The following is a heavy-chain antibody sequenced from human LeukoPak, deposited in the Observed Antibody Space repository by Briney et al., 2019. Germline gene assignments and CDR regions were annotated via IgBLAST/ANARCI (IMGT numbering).Heavy chain of an antibody. CDR2: INPNSGGT. CDR1: GYTFTGYY. V-gene: IGHV1-2*02. Sequence: ASVKVSCKASGYTFTGYYMHWVRQAPGQGLEWMGWINPNSGGTNYAQKFQGRVTMTRDTSISTAYMELSRLRSDDTAVYYCARDHLGYCSSTSCYRDAFDIWGQETMVTVSS. CDR3: ARDHLGYCSSTSCYRDAFDI. J-gene: IGHJ3*02. D-gene: IGHD2-2*01.